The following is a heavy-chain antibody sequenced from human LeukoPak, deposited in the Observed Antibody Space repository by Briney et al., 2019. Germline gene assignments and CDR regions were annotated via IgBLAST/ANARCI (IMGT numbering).Heavy chain of an antibody. J-gene: IGHJ4*02. D-gene: IGHD6-19*01. Sequence: ESLKISCKGSGYSFTSYWIGWVRQMPGKGLEWMGIIYPGDSDTRYSPSFQGQVTISADKSISTAYLQWSSLKAPDTAMYYCARSGYSSGWYMYYFDYWGQGTLVTVSS. CDR1: GYSFTSYW. CDR3: ARSGYSSGWYMYYFDY. V-gene: IGHV5-51*01. CDR2: IYPGDSDT.